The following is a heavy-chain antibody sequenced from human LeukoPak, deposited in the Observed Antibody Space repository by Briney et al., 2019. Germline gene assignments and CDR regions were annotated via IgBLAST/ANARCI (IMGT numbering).Heavy chain of an antibody. D-gene: IGHD1-26*01. CDR2: IYSGGST. Sequence: PGGSLRLSCAVSGFTVSSNYMSWVRQAPGKGLEWVSVIYSGGSTYYADSAKGRFTISRDNSKNTLYLQMNSLRAEDTAVYYCARVGEGAAKDWGQGTLVTVSS. V-gene: IGHV3-53*01. CDR3: ARVGEGAAKD. CDR1: GFTVSSNY. J-gene: IGHJ4*02.